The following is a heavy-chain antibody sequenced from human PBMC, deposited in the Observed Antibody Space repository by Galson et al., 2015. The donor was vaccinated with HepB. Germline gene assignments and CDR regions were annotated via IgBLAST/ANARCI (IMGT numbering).Heavy chain of an antibody. J-gene: IGHJ6*03. Sequence: ETLSLTCAVYGGSFSGYYWSWIRQPPGKGLEWIGEINHSGSTNYNPSLKSRVTISVDTSKNQFSLKLSSVTAADTAVYYCARAGDVDIVAGYMDVWGKGTTVTVSS. CDR1: GGSFSGYY. CDR2: INHSGST. D-gene: IGHD5-12*01. CDR3: ARAGDVDIVAGYMDV. V-gene: IGHV4-34*01.